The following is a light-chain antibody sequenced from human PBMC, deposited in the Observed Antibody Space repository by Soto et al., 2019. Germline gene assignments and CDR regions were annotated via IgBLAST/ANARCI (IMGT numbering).Light chain of an antibody. CDR1: SSNIGANYD. J-gene: IGLJ1*01. CDR2: ANI. Sequence: QLVLTQPPSVSGAPGQRVTISCTGSSSNIGANYDVHWYQQLPGTAPKLLIYANINRPSGVPGRFSGSKSGTSASLAITGLQAEDEADYYCQSYDSSLSGYVFGTGTKVTVL. V-gene: IGLV1-40*01. CDR3: QSYDSSLSGYV.